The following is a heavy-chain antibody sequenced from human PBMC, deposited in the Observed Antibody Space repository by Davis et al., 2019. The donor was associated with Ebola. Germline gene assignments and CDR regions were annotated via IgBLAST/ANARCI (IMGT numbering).Heavy chain of an antibody. D-gene: IGHD1-26*01. Sequence: SETLSLTCTVSGGSISSYYWSWIRQPPGKGLEWIGYIYYSGSSNYNPSLKSRVTISVDTSKNQISLKLSSVTAADTAVYYCARGRGSYYHFDYWGQGTLVTVSS. CDR3: ARGRGSYYHFDY. J-gene: IGHJ4*02. CDR1: GGSISSYY. CDR2: IYYSGSS. V-gene: IGHV4-59*01.